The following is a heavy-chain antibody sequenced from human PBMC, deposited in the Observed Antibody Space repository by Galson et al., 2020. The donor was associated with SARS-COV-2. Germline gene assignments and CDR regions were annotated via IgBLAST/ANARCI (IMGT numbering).Heavy chain of an antibody. D-gene: IGHD6-13*01. V-gene: IGHV3-33*01. Sequence: GGSLRLSCAASGFTFSSYGMHWVRQAPGKGLEWVAVIWYDGSNKYYADSVKGRFTISRDNSKNTLYLQMNSLRAEDTAVYYCAREGGAAAGAQLDWGQGTLVTVSS. CDR1: GFTFSSYG. CDR2: IWYDGSNK. CDR3: AREGGAAAGAQLD. J-gene: IGHJ4*02.